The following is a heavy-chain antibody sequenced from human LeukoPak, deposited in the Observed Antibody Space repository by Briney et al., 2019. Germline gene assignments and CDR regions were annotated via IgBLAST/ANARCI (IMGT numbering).Heavy chain of an antibody. J-gene: IGHJ6*02. Sequence: SETLSLTCAVYGGSFSGYYWSWIRQPPGKGLEWIGEINHSGSTNYNPSLKSRVTISVDTSKNQFSLKLSSVTAADTAVYYCARRFSYYYGIDVWGQGTTVTVSS. CDR2: INHSGST. D-gene: IGHD3-3*01. CDR3: ARRFSYYYGIDV. V-gene: IGHV4-34*01. CDR1: GGSFSGYY.